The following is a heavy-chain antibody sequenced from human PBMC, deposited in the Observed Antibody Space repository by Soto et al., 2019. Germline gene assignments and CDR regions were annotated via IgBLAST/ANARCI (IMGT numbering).Heavy chain of an antibody. D-gene: IGHD3-3*01. CDR1: GFTFSSYA. CDR3: AKEGGYDFWSGYYT. CDR2: ISGGGGST. J-gene: IGHJ5*02. Sequence: GGSLRLSCAASGFTFSSYAMSWVRQAPGKGLEWVSAISGGGGSTYYADSVKGRFTISRDNSKNTLYLQMNSLRAEDTAVYYCAKEGGYDFWSGYYTWGQGTLVTVSS. V-gene: IGHV3-23*01.